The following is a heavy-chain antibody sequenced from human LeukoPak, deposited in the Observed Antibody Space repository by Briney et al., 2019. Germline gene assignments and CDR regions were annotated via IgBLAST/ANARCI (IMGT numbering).Heavy chain of an antibody. CDR3: ARGRFYDSSGSDFDF. CDR2: IGTAGDT. J-gene: IGHJ4*02. D-gene: IGHD3-22*01. CDR1: GFTFRSYD. V-gene: IGHV3-13*01. Sequence: GGSLRLSCAASGFTFRSYDMHWVRQPTGKGLEWVSAIGTAGDTFYPGSVKGQFTISREDDKNSLYLQMNSLRAGDTAVYYCARGRFYDSSGSDFDFWGQGTLATVSS.